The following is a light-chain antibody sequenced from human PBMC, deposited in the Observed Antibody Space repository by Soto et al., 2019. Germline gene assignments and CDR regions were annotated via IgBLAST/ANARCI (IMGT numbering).Light chain of an antibody. V-gene: IGLV2-14*01. CDR3: SSYAHSSIYV. CDR1: SSDVGGSNY. J-gene: IGLJ1*01. CDR2: EVS. Sequence: QSALIQPASVSGSPGQSITISCTGTSSDVGGSNYVSWYQHHPLRAPKLLMFEVSYRPSGVSNRFSGSKSGNTASLTISGLQAEDEADYYCSSYAHSSIYVFGTGTKVTVL.